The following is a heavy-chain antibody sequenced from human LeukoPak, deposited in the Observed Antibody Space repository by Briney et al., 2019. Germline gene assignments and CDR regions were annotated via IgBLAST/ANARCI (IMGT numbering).Heavy chain of an antibody. CDR2: IYHSGST. V-gene: IGHV4-38-2*02. J-gene: IGHJ6*03. CDR1: GYSISSGYY. D-gene: IGHD5-12*01. CDR3: ARVVATTYWVSYYYYYMDV. Sequence: PSETLSLTCTVSGYSISSGYYWGWIRQPPGKGLEWIGSIYHSGSTYYNPSLKSRVTISVDTSKNQFSLKLSSVTAADTAVYYCARVVATTYWVSYYYYYMDVWGKGTTVTVSS.